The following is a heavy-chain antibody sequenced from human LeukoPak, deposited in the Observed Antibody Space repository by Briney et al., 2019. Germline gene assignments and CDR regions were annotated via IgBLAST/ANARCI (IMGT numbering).Heavy chain of an antibody. J-gene: IGHJ4*02. D-gene: IGHD2-2*01. CDR2: IYHSGST. CDR1: GGPVSSGGYS. CDR3: ARVSTRKNFDY. V-gene: IGHV4-30-2*01. Sequence: PSQTLSLTCAVSGGPVSSGGYSWSWIRQPPGKGLEWIGYIYHSGSTYYNPSLKSRVTISVDRSKNQFSLKLSSVTAADTAVYYCARVSTRKNFDYWGQGTLVTVSS.